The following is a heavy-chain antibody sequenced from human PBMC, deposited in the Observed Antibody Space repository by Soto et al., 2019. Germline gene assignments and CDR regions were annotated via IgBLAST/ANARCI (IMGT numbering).Heavy chain of an antibody. V-gene: IGHV4-39*02. D-gene: IGHD1-26*01. CDR2: IYYSGST. J-gene: IGHJ5*02. Sequence: SETLSLTCTVSGGSISSSSYYWGWIRQPPGKGLEWIGSIYYSGSTYYNPSLKSRVTISVDTSASTAYMELSSLRSEDTAVYYCARVIRVGSNWFDPWGQGTLVPSPQ. CDR3: ARVIRVGSNWFDP. CDR1: GGSISSSSYY.